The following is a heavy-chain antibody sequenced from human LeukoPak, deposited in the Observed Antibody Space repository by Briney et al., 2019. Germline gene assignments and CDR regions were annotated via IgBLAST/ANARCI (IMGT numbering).Heavy chain of an antibody. J-gene: IGHJ4*02. V-gene: IGHV3-15*01. D-gene: IGHD3-22*01. CDR2: IKSKTDGETT. CDR3: TTGGITTDY. CDR1: GFTFSSAW. Sequence: GGSLRLSRAASGFTFSSAWLTWVRQAPGGGLEWVGRIKSKTDGETTDYAAPVKGRFTISRDDSTNTLYLQMNSLKTEDTAVYYCTTGGITTDYWGLGTLVTVSS.